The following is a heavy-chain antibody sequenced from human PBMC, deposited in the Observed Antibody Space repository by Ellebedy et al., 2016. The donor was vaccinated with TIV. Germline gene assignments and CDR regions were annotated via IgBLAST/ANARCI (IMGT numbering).Heavy chain of an antibody. Sequence: SETLSLTCTVSGGSINNTPYFWSWIRQPPGTGLEWIGYIYYSGSTNYNPSLKSRVTISVDTSKNQLSLKLSSVTAADTAVYYCARETGTDNDYWGQGTLVTVSS. CDR1: GGSINNTPYF. D-gene: IGHD1-1*01. CDR2: IYYSGST. J-gene: IGHJ4*02. V-gene: IGHV4-61*01. CDR3: ARETGTDNDY.